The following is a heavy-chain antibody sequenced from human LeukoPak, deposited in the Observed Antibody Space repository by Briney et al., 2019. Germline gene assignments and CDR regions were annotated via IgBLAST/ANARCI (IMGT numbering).Heavy chain of an antibody. D-gene: IGHD5-18*01. CDR3: AKGVLIVGYSYSS. V-gene: IGHV3-23*01. Sequence: GGSLRLSCTASGFTFSSSAFSWVRQAPGKGLEWVSAISDTGAITLYADSVKGRFTISRDSSKNTLSLQMNRLRAEDTALYYVAKGVLIVGYSYSSGGQKTLVTVSS. J-gene: IGHJ4*02. CDR2: ISDTGAIT. CDR1: GFTFSSSA.